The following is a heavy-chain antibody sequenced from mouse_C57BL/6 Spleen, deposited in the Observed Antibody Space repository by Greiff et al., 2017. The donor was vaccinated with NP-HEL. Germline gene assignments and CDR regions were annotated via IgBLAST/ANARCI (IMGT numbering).Heavy chain of an antibody. V-gene: IGHV1-55*01. CDR2: IYPGSGST. Sequence: QVQLQQPGAELVKPGASVKMSCKASGYTFTSYWITWVKQRPGQGLEWIGDIYPGSGSTNYNEKFKSKATLTVDTSSSTAYMQLSSLTSEDSAVYYCARPYYGSSYLDYWGQGTTLTVAS. CDR3: ARPYYGSSYLDY. J-gene: IGHJ2*01. D-gene: IGHD1-1*01. CDR1: GYTFTSYW.